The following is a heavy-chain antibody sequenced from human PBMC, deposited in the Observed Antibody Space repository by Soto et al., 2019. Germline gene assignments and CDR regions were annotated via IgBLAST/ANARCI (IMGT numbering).Heavy chain of an antibody. CDR1: GFTFSSYG. CDR2: IWYDGSNK. Sequence: GGSLRLSCAASGFTFSSYGMHWVRQAPGKGLEWVAVIWYDGSNKYYADSVKGRFTISRDNSKNTLYLQMNSLRAEDTAVYYCATGGDSGSYYAADYWGQGTLVTVSS. CDR3: ATGGDSGSYYAADY. D-gene: IGHD1-26*01. J-gene: IGHJ4*02. V-gene: IGHV3-33*01.